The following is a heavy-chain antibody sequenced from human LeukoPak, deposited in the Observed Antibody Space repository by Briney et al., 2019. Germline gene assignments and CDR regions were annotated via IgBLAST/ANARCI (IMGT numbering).Heavy chain of an antibody. CDR1: GDTFISYA. Sequence: SVKVSCKASGDTFISYAISWVRQAPGQGLEWMGGIIPIFGTANYAQKFQGRVTITADESTSTAYMELSSLRSEDTAVYYCARSYYDSSGYYRFDYWGQGTLVTVSS. D-gene: IGHD3-22*01. CDR2: IIPIFGTA. J-gene: IGHJ4*02. CDR3: ARSYYDSSGYYRFDY. V-gene: IGHV1-69*13.